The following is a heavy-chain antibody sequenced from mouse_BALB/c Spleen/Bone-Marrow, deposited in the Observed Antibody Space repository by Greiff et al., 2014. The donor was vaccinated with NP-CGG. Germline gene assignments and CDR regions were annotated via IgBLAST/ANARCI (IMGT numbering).Heavy chain of an antibody. J-gene: IGHJ1*01. CDR1: GYTFTSYY. D-gene: IGHD1-1*01. CDR3: TRSNYGYWFFDV. CDR2: INPSNGGT. V-gene: IGHV1S81*02. Sequence: QVQLKESGAELVKPGASVKSSCKAFGYTFTSYYMYWVKQRPGQGLEWIGEINPSNGGTNFNEKFKSKATLTVDKSSNTAYVQLSSLTSEDSAVYHCTRSNYGYWFFDVWGAGTTVTVSS.